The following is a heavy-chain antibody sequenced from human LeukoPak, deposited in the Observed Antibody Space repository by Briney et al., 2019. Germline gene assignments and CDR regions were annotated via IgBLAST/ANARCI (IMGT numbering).Heavy chain of an antibody. D-gene: IGHD1-26*01. CDR2: IKSKTDGGTT. V-gene: IGHV3-15*01. CDR3: TTWEVVGAQRRDY. CDR1: GFTFGSYS. J-gene: IGHJ4*02. Sequence: GSLRLSCAASGFTFGSYSMNWVRQAPGKGLEWVGRIKSKTDGGTTDYAAPVKGRFTISRDDSKNTLYLQMNSLKSEDTAVYYCTTWEVVGAQRRDYWGQGTLVTVSS.